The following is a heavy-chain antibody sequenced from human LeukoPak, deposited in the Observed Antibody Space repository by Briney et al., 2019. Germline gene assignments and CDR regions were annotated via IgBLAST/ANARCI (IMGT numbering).Heavy chain of an antibody. CDR2: INSDGSTT. CDR1: GFTFSSYA. V-gene: IGHV3-74*01. Sequence: GGSLRLSCAASGFTFSSYAMSWVRQAPGKGLVWVSRINSDGSTTNYADSVKGRFTISRDNAKNTLYLQMNSLRAEDTAVYYCARRSSGSPPYYFDYWGQGTLVTVSS. D-gene: IGHD1-26*01. J-gene: IGHJ4*02. CDR3: ARRSSGSPPYYFDY.